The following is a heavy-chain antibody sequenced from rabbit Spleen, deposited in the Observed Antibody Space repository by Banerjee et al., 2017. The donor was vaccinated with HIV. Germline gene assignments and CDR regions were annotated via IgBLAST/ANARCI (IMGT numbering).Heavy chain of an antibody. CDR3: ARDSSSSFSSYGMDL. J-gene: IGHJ6*01. V-gene: IGHV1S40*01. Sequence: SLEESGGGLVPRESPLTLTCTASGISCGFSVYMCWVRQAPGKGLEWIACIDAGSSDFTYHASWAKGRFTISKTSSTTVTLQMTSLTAADTATYFCARDSSSSFSSYGMDLWGPGTLVTVS. CDR2: IDAGSSDFT. D-gene: IGHD1-1*01. CDR1: GISCGFSVY.